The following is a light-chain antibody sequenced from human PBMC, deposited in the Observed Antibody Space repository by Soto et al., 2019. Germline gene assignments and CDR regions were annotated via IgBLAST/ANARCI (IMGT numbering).Light chain of an antibody. CDR2: GAS. CDR3: QQYNNWPPVT. V-gene: IGKV3-15*01. CDR1: QSVSSN. J-gene: IGKJ1*01. Sequence: IVMSLSPATLSVSKGERATLSCRASQSVSSNLAWYQQKPGQAPRLLIYGASTRATGIPARFSGSGSGTEFTLTISSLQSEDFAVYYCQQYNNWPPVTFGQGTKVDIK.